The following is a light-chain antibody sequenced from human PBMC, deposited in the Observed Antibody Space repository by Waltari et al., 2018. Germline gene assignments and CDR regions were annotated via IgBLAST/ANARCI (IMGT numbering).Light chain of an antibody. Sequence: DIQMTPSPSSLSASVGDRVTITCRASQRIASNVSWYQQKPGKAPKLLIYAAASLQRGVPSRFSDRGSGIDVTLTSSSLQREDFATYYCQKRYSSPRTFGQGTKVEVK. CDR3: QKRYSSPRT. CDR1: QRIASN. J-gene: IGKJ1*01. V-gene: IGKV1-39*01. CDR2: AAA.